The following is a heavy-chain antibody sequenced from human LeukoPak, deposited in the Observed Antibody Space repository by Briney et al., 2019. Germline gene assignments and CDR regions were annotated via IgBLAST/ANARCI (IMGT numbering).Heavy chain of an antibody. V-gene: IGHV3-30-3*01. D-gene: IGHD6-19*01. Sequence: GGSLRLSCAASGFTFSSYAMHWVRQAPGKGLEWVAVISYDGSNKYYADSVKGRFTISRDNSKNTLYLQMNSLRAEDTAVYYCAKDMQWLGAFDYGMDVWGQGTTVTVSS. CDR1: GFTFSSYA. CDR3: AKDMQWLGAFDYGMDV. J-gene: IGHJ6*02. CDR2: ISYDGSNK.